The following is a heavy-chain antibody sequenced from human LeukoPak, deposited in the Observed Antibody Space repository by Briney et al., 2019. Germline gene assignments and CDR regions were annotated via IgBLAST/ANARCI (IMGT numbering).Heavy chain of an antibody. CDR1: GGSISSGDYY. CDR2: IYYSGNT. CDR3: ASTVSGSYYGAFDI. D-gene: IGHD1-26*01. V-gene: IGHV4-30-4*01. Sequence: SETLSLTCTVSGGSISSGDYYWGWIRQPPGKGLEWIGYIYYSGNTYYNPSLKSRVTISVDTSKNQFSLKLSSVTAADTAVYYCASTVSGSYYGAFDIWGQGTMVTVSS. J-gene: IGHJ3*02.